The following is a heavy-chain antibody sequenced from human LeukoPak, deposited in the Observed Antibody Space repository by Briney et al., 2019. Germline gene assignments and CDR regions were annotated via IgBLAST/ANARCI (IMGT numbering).Heavy chain of an antibody. J-gene: IGHJ4*02. CDR1: GYTFTSNY. D-gene: IGHD2-2*01. Sequence: ASVKVSCKAFGYTFTSNYMHWVRQAPGQGPEWMGVISPSGGSTTYAQKFQGRVTLTRDMSTSTDYLELSSLRSEDTAVYYCARLLPGYCSSTSCYYFDYWGQGTLVTVSS. CDR2: ISPSGGST. CDR3: ARLLPGYCSSTSCYYFDY. V-gene: IGHV1-46*01.